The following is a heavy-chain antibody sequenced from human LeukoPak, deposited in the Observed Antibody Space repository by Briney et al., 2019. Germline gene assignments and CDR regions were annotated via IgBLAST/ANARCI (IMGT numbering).Heavy chain of an antibody. D-gene: IGHD3-10*01. V-gene: IGHV3-23*01. Sequence: GSLRLSCAASGFTFSSYAMNWVRQAPGKGLEWVSAISTDDDNSWYADSVKGRFTISRDNSKNTLYLQMNGLRAEDTAVYYCAKGRGLWFGELIDYWGQGSLVTVSS. CDR1: GFTFSSYA. J-gene: IGHJ4*02. CDR2: ISTDDDNS. CDR3: AKGRGLWFGELIDY.